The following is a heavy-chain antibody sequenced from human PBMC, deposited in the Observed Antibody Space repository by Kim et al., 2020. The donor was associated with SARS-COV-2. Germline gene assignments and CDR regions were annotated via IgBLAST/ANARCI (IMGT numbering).Heavy chain of an antibody. CDR3: ARDKGYSNYWGHTDPRLDL. D-gene: IGHD4-4*01. CDR2: INPNSGGT. J-gene: IGHJ2*01. CDR1: GYTFTGYY. V-gene: IGHV1-2*02. Sequence: ASVKVSCKASGYTFTGYYMHWVRQAPGQGLEWMGWINPNSGGTNYAQKFQGRVTMTRDTSISTAYMELSRLRSDDTAVYYCARDKGYSNYWGHTDPRLDLWGRGTLVTVSS.